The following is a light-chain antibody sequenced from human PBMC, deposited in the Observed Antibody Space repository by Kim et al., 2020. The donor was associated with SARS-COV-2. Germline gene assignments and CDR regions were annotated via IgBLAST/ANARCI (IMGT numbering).Light chain of an antibody. J-gene: IGLJ2*01. V-gene: IGLV3-1*01. CDR1: KLGDKY. CDR3: QAWDSSTYVV. Sequence: YELTQPPSVSVSPGQTASITCSGDKLGDKYACWYQQKPGQSPVLVIYQDSKRPSGIPERFSGSNSGNTATLTISGTQAMDEADYYCQAWDSSTYVVFGGGTQLTVL. CDR2: QDS.